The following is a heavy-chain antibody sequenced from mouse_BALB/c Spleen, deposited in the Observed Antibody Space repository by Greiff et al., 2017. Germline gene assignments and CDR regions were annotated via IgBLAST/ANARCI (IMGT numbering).Heavy chain of an antibody. CDR2: ISDGGSYT. Sequence: EVMLVESGGGLVKPGGSLKLSCAASGFTFSDYYMYWVRQTPEKRLEWVATISDGGSYTYYPDSVKGRFTISRDNAKNNLYLQMSSLKSEDTAMYYCARDHDDGYYADYWGQGTTLTVSS. D-gene: IGHD2-3*01. V-gene: IGHV5-4*02. CDR3: ARDHDDGYYADY. CDR1: GFTFSDYY. J-gene: IGHJ2*01.